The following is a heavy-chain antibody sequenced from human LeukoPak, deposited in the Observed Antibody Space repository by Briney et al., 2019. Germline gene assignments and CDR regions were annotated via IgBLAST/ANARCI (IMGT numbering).Heavy chain of an antibody. CDR3: ARANSFLEWLLMIGSPYYFDY. CDR2: IKQDGSEK. J-gene: IGHJ4*02. CDR1: GFTFSSYW. D-gene: IGHD3-3*02. V-gene: IGHV3-7*04. Sequence: PGGSLRLSCAASGFTFSSYWTSWVRQAPGKGLEWVANIKQDGSEKYYVDSVKGRFTISRDNAKNSLYLQMNSLRAEDTAVYYCARANSFLEWLLMIGSPYYFDYWGQGTLVTVSS.